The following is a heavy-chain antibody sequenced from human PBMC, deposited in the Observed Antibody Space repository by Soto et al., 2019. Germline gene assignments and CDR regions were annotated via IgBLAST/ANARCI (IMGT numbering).Heavy chain of an antibody. CDR1: GYSISSGYY. J-gene: IGHJ4*02. CDR3: ARVLPLNYFDY. V-gene: IGHV4-38-2*01. Sequence: PSETLSLTCAVSGYSISSGYYWGWIRQPPGKGLEWIGSIYHSGSTYYNPSLKSRVTISVGTSKNQFSLKLSSVTAADTAVYYCARVLPLNYFDYWGQGTLVTVSS. CDR2: IYHSGST.